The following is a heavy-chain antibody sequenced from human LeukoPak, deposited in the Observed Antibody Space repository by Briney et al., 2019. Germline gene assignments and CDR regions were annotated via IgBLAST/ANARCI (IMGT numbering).Heavy chain of an antibody. CDR2: IYHSGSA. D-gene: IGHD1-26*01. CDR3: ARAGVGATPVGSYWCFDL. Sequence: SQTLSLTCTVSGGSISSGGYYWSWIRQPPGKGLEWIGYIYHSGSAYYNPSLKSRVTISVDRSKNQFSLKLSSVTAADTAVYYCARAGVGATPVGSYWCFDLWGRGTLVTVSS. J-gene: IGHJ2*01. CDR1: GGSISSGGYY. V-gene: IGHV4-30-2*01.